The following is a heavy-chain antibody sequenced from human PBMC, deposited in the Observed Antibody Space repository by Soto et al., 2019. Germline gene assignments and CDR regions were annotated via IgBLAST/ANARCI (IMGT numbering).Heavy chain of an antibody. V-gene: IGHV3-66*01. J-gene: IGHJ3*02. D-gene: IGHD2-15*01. CDR3: ATAVARGYCSGGSCYSVFHAFDI. Sequence: GGSLRLSCAASGFTVSSNYMSWVRQAPGKGLEWVSVIYSGGSTYYADSVKGRFSISRDNSKNTLYLQMNSLRAEDTAVYYCATAVARGYCSGGSCYSVFHAFDIWGQGTMVTVSS. CDR2: IYSGGST. CDR1: GFTVSSNY.